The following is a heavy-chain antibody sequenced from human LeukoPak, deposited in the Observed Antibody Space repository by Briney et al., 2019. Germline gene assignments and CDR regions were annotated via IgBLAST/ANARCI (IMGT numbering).Heavy chain of an antibody. J-gene: IGHJ5*02. Sequence: SETLSLTCTVSGGSISSGSYYWSWIRQPPGKGLEWIGYIYYSGSTNYNPSLKSRVTISVDTSKNQFSLKLSSVTAADTAVYYCAREQAYYYGSGRVDPWGQGTLVTVSS. CDR1: GGSISSGSYY. V-gene: IGHV4-61*01. CDR3: AREQAYYYGSGRVDP. CDR2: IYYSGST. D-gene: IGHD3-10*01.